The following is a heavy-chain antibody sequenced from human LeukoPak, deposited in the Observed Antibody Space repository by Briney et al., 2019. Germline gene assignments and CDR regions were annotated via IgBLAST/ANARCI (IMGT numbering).Heavy chain of an antibody. CDR2: IKHDGSEK. D-gene: IGHD3-22*01. CDR3: SAGYDTPY. J-gene: IGHJ4*02. Sequence: GGSLSLSCAASGFTFSCYWMTWVRQTPGKGLEWVANIKHDGSEKYYVDSVKGRFTISRDNAKNSLYLQMNSLRAEDTAVYYCSAGYDTPYWGQGTLVTVSS. CDR1: GFTFSCYW. V-gene: IGHV3-7*01.